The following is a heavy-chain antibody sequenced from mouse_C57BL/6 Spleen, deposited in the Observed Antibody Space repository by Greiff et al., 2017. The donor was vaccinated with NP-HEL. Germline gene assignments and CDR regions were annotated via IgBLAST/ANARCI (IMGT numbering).Heavy chain of an antibody. D-gene: IGHD1-1*01. CDR3: ARSYDSYAMDY. CDR1: GYSITSGYY. V-gene: IGHV3-6*01. Sequence: EVKVEESGPGLVKPSQSLSLTCSVTGYSITSGYYWNWIRQFPGNKLEWMGYISYDGSNNYNPSLKNRISITRDTSKNQFFLKLNSVTTEDTATYYCARSYDSYAMDYWGQGTSVTVSS. J-gene: IGHJ4*01. CDR2: ISYDGSN.